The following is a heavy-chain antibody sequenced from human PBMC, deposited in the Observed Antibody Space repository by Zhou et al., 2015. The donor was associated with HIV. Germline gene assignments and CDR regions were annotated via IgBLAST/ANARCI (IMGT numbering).Heavy chain of an antibody. CDR2: INPNSGGT. J-gene: IGHJ4*02. CDR1: GYTFTGYY. D-gene: IGHD3-22*01. V-gene: IGHV1-2*02. CDR3: ARDPSHYDSSGYGPGDY. Sequence: QVQLVQSGAEVKKPGASVKVSCKASGYTFTGYYMHWVRQAPGQGLEWMGWINPNSGGTNYAQKFQGRVTMTRDTSISTAYMELSRLRSDDTAVYYCARDPSHYDSSGYGPGDYWGQGTLVTVSS.